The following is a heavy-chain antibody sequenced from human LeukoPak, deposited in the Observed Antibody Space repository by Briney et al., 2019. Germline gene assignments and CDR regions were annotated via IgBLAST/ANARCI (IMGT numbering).Heavy chain of an antibody. D-gene: IGHD3-22*01. Sequence: GGSLRLAWAASGFTFDDYGVSWGRHARGEGRGWVSGINWNGGSTGYADSVKGRFTLSRDTAKNSLYLQMNSLRAEDTALYYCARDFDYDLNAFDIWGQGTMVTVSS. J-gene: IGHJ3*02. CDR2: INWNGGST. V-gene: IGHV3-20*04. CDR3: ARDFDYDLNAFDI. CDR1: GFTFDDYG.